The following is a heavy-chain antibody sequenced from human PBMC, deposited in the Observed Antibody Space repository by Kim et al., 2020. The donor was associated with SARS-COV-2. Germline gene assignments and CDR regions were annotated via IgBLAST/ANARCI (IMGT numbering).Heavy chain of an antibody. CDR3: AREGDFWSGYYNIPGREFDY. D-gene: IGHD3-3*01. J-gene: IGHJ4*02. Sequence: GGSLRLSCAASGFTFSSYWMSWVRQAPGKGLEWVANIKQDGSEKYYVDSVKGRFTISRDNAKNSLYLQMNSLRAEDTAVYYCAREGDFWSGYYNIPGREFDYWGQGTLVTVSS. V-gene: IGHV3-7*03. CDR1: GFTFSSYW. CDR2: IKQDGSEK.